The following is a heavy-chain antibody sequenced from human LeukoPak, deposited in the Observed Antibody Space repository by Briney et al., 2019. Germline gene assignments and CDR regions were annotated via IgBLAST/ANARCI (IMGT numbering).Heavy chain of an antibody. CDR1: GFTFSSYS. CDR3: ARDSGIQLWEMYAFDI. CDR2: ISSSSSYI. Sequence: TSGGSLRLSCAASGFTFSSYSMNWVRQAPGKGLEWVSSISSSSSYIYYADSVKGRFTISRDNAKNSLYLQMNSLRAEDTAVYYCARDSGIQLWEMYAFDIWGQGTMVTVSS. V-gene: IGHV3-21*01. J-gene: IGHJ3*02. D-gene: IGHD5-18*01.